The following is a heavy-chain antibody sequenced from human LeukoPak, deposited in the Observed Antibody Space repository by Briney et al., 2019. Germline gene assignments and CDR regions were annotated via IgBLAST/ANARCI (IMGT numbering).Heavy chain of an antibody. D-gene: IGHD3-10*01. CDR3: AKDTYYYGSGFFDP. CDR1: GFNISDYG. J-gene: IGHJ5*02. V-gene: IGHV3-21*04. Sequence: GGSLRLSCAASGFNISDYGMNWVRQTPGSGLAWVSSIGASGNNIFYADSVKGRFTISRDNAKSSLFLQMNSLRAEDTAVYYCAKDTYYYGSGFFDPWGQGTLVTVSS. CDR2: IGASGNNI.